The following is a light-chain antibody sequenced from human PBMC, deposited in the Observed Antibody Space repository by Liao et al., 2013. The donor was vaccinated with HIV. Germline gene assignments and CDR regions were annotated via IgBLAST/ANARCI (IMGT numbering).Light chain of an antibody. V-gene: IGLV3-1*01. CDR3: QAWDRSSDVV. Sequence: SYELTQPPSVSVSPGQTARITCSGDALPKQYAYWYQQKPGQAPVLVIYKDNERPSGIPERFSGSNSGNTATLTISGTQAMDEADYFCQAWDRSSDVVFGGGTKLTVL. CDR1: ALPKQY. CDR2: KDN. J-gene: IGLJ2*01.